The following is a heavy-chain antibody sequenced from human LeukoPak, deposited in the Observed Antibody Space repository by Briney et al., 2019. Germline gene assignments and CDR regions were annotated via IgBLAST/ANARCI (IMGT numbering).Heavy chain of an antibody. CDR2: IKQDGSEK. V-gene: IGHV3-7*03. CDR3: AREVVVVPAAHFDC. Sequence: PGGSLRLSRAASGLTFSSYWMSWVRHAPGKGLEWVANIKQDGSEKYYVDSVKGRFTISRDNAKNSLYLQMNSLRAEDTAVYYCAREVVVVPAAHFDCWGQGTLVTVSS. D-gene: IGHD2-2*01. CDR1: GLTFSSYW. J-gene: IGHJ4*02.